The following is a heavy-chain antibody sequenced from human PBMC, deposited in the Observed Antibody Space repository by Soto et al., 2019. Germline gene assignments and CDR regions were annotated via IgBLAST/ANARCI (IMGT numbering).Heavy chain of an antibody. J-gene: IGHJ3*02. CDR1: GDSISSAYF. CDR3: ARDLYYYDSSGYYGGFRAFDI. V-gene: IGHV4-38-2*02. CDR2: IYYSGTT. D-gene: IGHD3-22*01. Sequence: SETLYLTCAVSGDSISSAYFWAWIRQPPVKGLEWIGSIYYSGTTYYNPSFKSRVTISVDTSRNQFSLTLSSVTAADSAVYYCARDLYYYDSSGYYGGFRAFDIWGQGTMVTVSS.